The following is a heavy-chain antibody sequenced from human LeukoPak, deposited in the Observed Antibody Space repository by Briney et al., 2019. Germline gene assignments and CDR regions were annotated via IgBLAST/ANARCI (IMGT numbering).Heavy chain of an antibody. CDR1: GGSFSGYY. V-gene: IGHV4-34*01. Sequence: SETLSLTCVVYGGSFSGYYWSWIRQPPGKGLEWIGEINHSGSTNYNPSLKSRVTISVDTSKNQFSLKLSSVTAADTAVYYCARGKRITMVRGVIHSFDYWGQGTLVTVSS. D-gene: IGHD3-10*01. J-gene: IGHJ4*02. CDR2: INHSGST. CDR3: ARGKRITMVRGVIHSFDY.